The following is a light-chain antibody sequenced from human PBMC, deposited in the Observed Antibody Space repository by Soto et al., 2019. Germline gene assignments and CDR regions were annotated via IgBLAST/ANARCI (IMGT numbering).Light chain of an antibody. Sequence: DIQMPQSPSTLSASVGDSVPITCRASQSISSWLAWYQQKPGKAPKLLIYDASGLESGVPSRFSGSGSVTEFTLTISSLQPDDFATYYCQQYHSYSWAFGQGTKVDIK. J-gene: IGKJ1*01. CDR1: QSISSW. CDR2: DAS. V-gene: IGKV1-5*01. CDR3: QQYHSYSWA.